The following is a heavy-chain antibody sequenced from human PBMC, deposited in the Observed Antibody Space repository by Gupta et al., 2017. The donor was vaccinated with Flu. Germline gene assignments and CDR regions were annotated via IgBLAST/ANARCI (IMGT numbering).Heavy chain of an antibody. J-gene: IGHJ4*02. CDR3: ARGHWDK. CDR1: GFLLSGQD. Sequence: EVQLVESGGGLVQPGGSLRLSCVASGFLLSGQDMSWVRQAPGRGLEWISFISSRGDIYYGDTVRGRFTISRDNTKNSLYLQMSGLRDEDTALYYCARGHWDKWGQGTQVTVSS. V-gene: IGHV3-48*03. CDR2: ISSRGDI. D-gene: IGHD1-26*01.